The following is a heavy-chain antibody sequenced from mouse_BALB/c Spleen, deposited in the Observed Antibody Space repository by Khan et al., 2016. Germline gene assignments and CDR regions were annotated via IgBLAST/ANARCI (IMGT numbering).Heavy chain of an antibody. V-gene: IGHV1-87*01. Sequence: QVQLQQSGAELARPGASVRLSCKASGYTSANYWMQWVKQRPGQGLEWIGSIYPGDGDTRYSQKFKDKATLTADKSSSSAYMHLRSVASEDSAVYDWADALFVYWGQGTLVTVSA. J-gene: IGHJ3*01. CDR1: GYTSANYW. CDR2: IYPGDGDT. CDR3: ADALFVY.